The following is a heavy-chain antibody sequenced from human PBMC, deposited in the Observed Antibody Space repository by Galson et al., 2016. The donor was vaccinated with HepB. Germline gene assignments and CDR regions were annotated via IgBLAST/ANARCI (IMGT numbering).Heavy chain of an antibody. V-gene: IGHV3-30-3*01. D-gene: IGHD2-15*01. CDR3: ARVGTLLLVEGDAFNI. Sequence: SCAASGFSFNKYTLHWVRQAPGKGLEWLSLISYDGSKRNYADSVKGRFTISRDNPGNTPYLQMNSLRDEDTAMYFCARVGTLLLVEGDAFNIWGQGTMVIVSS. CDR2: ISYDGSKR. CDR1: GFSFNKYT. J-gene: IGHJ3*02.